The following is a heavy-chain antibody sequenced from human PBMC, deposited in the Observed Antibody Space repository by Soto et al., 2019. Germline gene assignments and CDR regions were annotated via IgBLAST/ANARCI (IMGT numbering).Heavy chain of an antibody. D-gene: IGHD3-9*01. V-gene: IGHV4-4*02. Sequence: PSETLSLTCDVSDGSVRSSNWWSWVRQAPGKGLEWIGNVYHSGNTNYNPSLKSRVSMSVIKSKSQFSLKLTSVTAADTAVYYCGRVLFAPGNSTGWYKFSLDPSGKGSLVTVSS. CDR1: DGSVRSSNW. J-gene: IGHJ5*02. CDR2: VYHSGNT. CDR3: GRVLFAPGNSTGWYKFSLDP.